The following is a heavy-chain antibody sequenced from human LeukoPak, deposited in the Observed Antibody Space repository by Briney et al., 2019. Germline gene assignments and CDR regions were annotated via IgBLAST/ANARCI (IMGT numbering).Heavy chain of an antibody. CDR3: AYYGSGSSHY. CDR1: GASISSYY. D-gene: IGHD3-10*01. CDR2: IYYSGST. V-gene: IGHV4-59*01. Sequence: SSETLSLTCTVSGASISSYYWSWVRQPPGKGLEWIGYIYYSGSTNYNPSLESRVTISVDTSKNQFSLKMSSVTAADTAVYYCAYYGSGSSHYWGQGTLVTVSS. J-gene: IGHJ4*02.